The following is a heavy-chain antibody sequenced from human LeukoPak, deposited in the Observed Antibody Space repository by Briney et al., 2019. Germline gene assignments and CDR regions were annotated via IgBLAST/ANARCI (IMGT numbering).Heavy chain of an antibody. CDR3: ARDYGDRITMVRGIFDY. Sequence: GGSLRLSCAASGFTFSNAWMSWVRQAPGKGLEWVGRIKSKTDGGTTDYAAPVKGRFTISRDDSKNTLYLQMNSLRAEDTAVYYCARDYGDRITMVRGIFDYWGQGTLVTVSS. J-gene: IGHJ4*02. V-gene: IGHV3-15*01. D-gene: IGHD3-10*01. CDR1: GFTFSNAW. CDR2: IKSKTDGGTT.